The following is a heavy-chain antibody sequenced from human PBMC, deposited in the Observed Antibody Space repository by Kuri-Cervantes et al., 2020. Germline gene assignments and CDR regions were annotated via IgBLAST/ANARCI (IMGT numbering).Heavy chain of an antibody. D-gene: IGHD5-18*01. V-gene: IGHV4-39*01. J-gene: IGHJ5*02. CDR2: IYYSGST. CDR3: ARHVSNTEYSPWGDP. Sequence: GSISSSSYYWGWTRQPLGKGHEWIGSIYYSGSTYYNPSLKSRVTISVDTSRNQFSLKLSSMTAADTAVYYCARHVSNTEYSPWGDPWGQGILVTVSS. CDR1: GSISSSSYY.